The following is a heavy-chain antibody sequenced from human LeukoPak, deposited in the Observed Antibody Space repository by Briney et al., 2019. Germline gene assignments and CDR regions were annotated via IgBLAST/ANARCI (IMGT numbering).Heavy chain of an antibody. CDR2: IYHSGST. Sequence: SETLSLTCTVSGYSISSGYYWGWIRQPPGKGLEWIGSIYHSGSTYYNPSLKSRVTISVDTSKNQFSLKLSSVTAADTAVYYCARESSITMIVVDDYWGQGTLVTVSS. D-gene: IGHD3-22*01. V-gene: IGHV4-38-2*02. CDR3: ARESSITMIVVDDY. CDR1: GYSISSGYY. J-gene: IGHJ4*02.